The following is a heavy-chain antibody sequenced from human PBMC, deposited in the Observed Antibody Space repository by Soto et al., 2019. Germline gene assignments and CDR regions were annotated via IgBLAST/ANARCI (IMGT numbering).Heavy chain of an antibody. CDR3: ARAVAPYFGTWFDP. CDR2: ISHTGST. V-gene: IGHV4-30-2*01. Sequence: SETLSLTXAVSGGSITSGNSYSWSWIRQPPGKGLEWIGSISHTGSTSYNPSLKSRLTMSVDKSKNQFSLRLSPVTAADMAVYYCARAVAPYFGTWFDPWGQGILVTVSP. CDR1: GGSITSGNSYS. J-gene: IGHJ5*02. D-gene: IGHD3-10*01.